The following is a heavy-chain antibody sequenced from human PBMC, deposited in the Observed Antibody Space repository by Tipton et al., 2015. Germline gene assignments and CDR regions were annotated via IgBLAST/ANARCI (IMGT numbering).Heavy chain of an antibody. CDR2: ISFRDTT. CDR1: GGSVSSGSYY. CDR3: ARDLEHGMDV. Sequence: TLSLTCTVSGGSVSSGSYYWGWIRQPPGKGLEWIGYISFRDTTHYNPSLKSRITISLNTSKNQFSLKMSSVTAADTAVYFCARDLEHGMDVWGQGTPVSVS. V-gene: IGHV4-61*01. J-gene: IGHJ6*02.